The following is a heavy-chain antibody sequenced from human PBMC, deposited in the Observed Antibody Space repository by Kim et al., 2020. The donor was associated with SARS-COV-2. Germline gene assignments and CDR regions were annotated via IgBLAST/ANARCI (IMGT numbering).Heavy chain of an antibody. D-gene: IGHD3-22*01. Sequence: GGSLRLSCAASGFTFSSYAMHWVRQAPGKGLEWVAVISYDGSNKYYADSVKGRFTISRDNSKNTLYLQMNSLRAEDTAVYYCARGRPRITMLVVVTRNVYDAFDIGRRETRDTVS. CDR1: GFTFSSYA. CDR2: ISYDGSNK. V-gene: IGHV3-30-3*01. CDR3: ARGRPRITMLVVVTRNVYDAFDI. J-gene: IGHJ3*02.